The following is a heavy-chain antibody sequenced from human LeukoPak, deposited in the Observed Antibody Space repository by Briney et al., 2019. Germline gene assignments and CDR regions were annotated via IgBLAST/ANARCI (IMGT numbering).Heavy chain of an antibody. CDR3: AREEARITIFGVVMPDDAFDI. D-gene: IGHD3-3*01. CDR1: GGSISSYY. J-gene: IGHJ3*02. CDR2: IYTSGST. Sequence: SETLSLTCTVSGGSISSYYWSWIRQPPGKGLEWIGYIYTSGSTNYNPSLKSRVTISVDTSKNQFSLKLSSVTAADTAVYYCAREEARITIFGVVMPDDAFDIWGQGTMVTVSS. V-gene: IGHV4-4*09.